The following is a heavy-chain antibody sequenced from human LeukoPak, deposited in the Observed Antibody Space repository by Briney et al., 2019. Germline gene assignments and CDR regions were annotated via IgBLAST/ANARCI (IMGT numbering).Heavy chain of an antibody. V-gene: IGHV4-39*01. CDR3: ARLSGGTQWLAPFDY. CDR2: IYYSGST. J-gene: IGHJ4*02. D-gene: IGHD6-19*01. CDR1: GGSISSSSYY. Sequence: SETLSLTCTVSGGSISSSSYYWGWIRQPPGKGPEWIGTIYYSGSTYYNASLKSRLTISVDTSKNQFSLKLSSVTAADTAVYYCARLSGGTQWLAPFDYWGQGTLVTVSS.